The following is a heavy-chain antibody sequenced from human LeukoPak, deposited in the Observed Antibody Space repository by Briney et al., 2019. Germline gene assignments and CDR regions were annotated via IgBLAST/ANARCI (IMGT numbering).Heavy chain of an antibody. D-gene: IGHD6-19*01. CDR3: ARDRLYSSGWNYFDY. CDR1: GFTFSSYA. Sequence: PGGSLRLSCAASGFTFSSYAMSWVRQAPGKGLEWVSAISGSGGSTHYADSVKGRFTISRDNSKNTLYLQMNSLRAEDTAVYYCARDRLYSSGWNYFDYWGQGALVTVSS. V-gene: IGHV3-23*01. J-gene: IGHJ4*02. CDR2: ISGSGGST.